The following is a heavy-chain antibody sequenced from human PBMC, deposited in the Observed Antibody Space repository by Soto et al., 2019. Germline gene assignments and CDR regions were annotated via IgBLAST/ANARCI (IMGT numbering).Heavy chain of an antibody. D-gene: IGHD2-2*01. Sequence: ASVKVSCKASGYTFTSYGISWVRQAPGQGLEWMGWISAYNGNTNYAQKLQGRVTMTTDESTSTAYMELSSLRSEDTAVYYCARGTYCSSTSCPYYYYGMDVWGQGTTVTVSS. CDR2: ISAYNGNT. CDR1: GYTFTSYG. J-gene: IGHJ6*02. CDR3: ARGTYCSSTSCPYYYYGMDV. V-gene: IGHV1-18*01.